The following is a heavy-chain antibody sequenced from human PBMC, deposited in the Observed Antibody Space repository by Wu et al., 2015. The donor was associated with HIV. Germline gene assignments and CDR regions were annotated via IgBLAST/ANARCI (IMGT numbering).Heavy chain of an antibody. CDR3: SAARPQTYYFDY. J-gene: IGHJ4*02. Sequence: QVHLVQSGAEVKQPRSSVKVSCKASGDTFSTSTFTWVRQTPGQGLQWMGGIIPIFGKANYARRFQGRVTITADESTSTAYMELSSLRSEDTAVYYCSAARPQTYYFDYWGQGTLVTVSS. CDR1: GDTFSTST. D-gene: IGHD6-6*01. CDR2: IIPIFGKA. V-gene: IGHV1-69*12.